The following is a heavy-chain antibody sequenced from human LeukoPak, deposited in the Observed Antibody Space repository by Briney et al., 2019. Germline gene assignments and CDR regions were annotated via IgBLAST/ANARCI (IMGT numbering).Heavy chain of an antibody. CDR2: IYPGDSDT. J-gene: IGHJ6*03. D-gene: IGHD6-6*01. Sequence: GESLKISCKGSGYNFTNYWIGWVRQMPGKGLGWMGIIYPGDSDTRYSPSFQGQVTISADKSISTVYLQWSSLKASDNAMYYCARPRSLIAARYYYMDVWGKGTTVTVSS. CDR1: GYNFTNYW. V-gene: IGHV5-51*01. CDR3: ARPRSLIAARYYYMDV.